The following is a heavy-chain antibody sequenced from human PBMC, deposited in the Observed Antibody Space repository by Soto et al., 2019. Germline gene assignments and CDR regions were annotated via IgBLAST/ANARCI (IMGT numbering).Heavy chain of an antibody. CDR3: ARDEKWLVPYIFEI. Sequence: QVQLQQSGPGLVKPSQTLSVTCAISGDSVSSNSAAWNWIRQSPSRGLEWLGRTYYRSKWYNDYAVAVKSRISINADTFKNQFSMQRHSVTPEDTAVYYCARDEKWLVPYIFEIWGQGTMVTVSA. V-gene: IGHV6-1*01. J-gene: IGHJ3*02. CDR2: TYYRSKWYN. CDR1: GDSVSSNSAA. D-gene: IGHD6-19*01.